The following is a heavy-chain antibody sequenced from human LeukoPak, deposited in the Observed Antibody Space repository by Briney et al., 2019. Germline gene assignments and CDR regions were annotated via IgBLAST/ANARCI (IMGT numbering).Heavy chain of an antibody. CDR2: MRAYNGKE. CDR1: GYTFSSYG. J-gene: IGHJ4*02. Sequence: GASVKVSCKASGYTFSSYGISWVRQAPGQGVEWRGGMRAYNGKENYAQKLQGRVTMTTDTSTNTAYKKMRRLRSDDTAVYYCARDTPYSSGYYSSDYWGQGTLVTVSS. D-gene: IGHD3-22*01. V-gene: IGHV1-18*04. CDR3: ARDTPYSSGYYSSDY.